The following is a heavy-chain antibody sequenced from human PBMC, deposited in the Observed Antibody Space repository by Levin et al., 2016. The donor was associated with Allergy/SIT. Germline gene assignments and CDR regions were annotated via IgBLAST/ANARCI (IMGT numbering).Heavy chain of an antibody. J-gene: IGHJ1*01. CDR2: IYYSGNT. D-gene: IGHD3-22*01. CDR3: ASGRRKNYYETNGYYWAGYIQH. Sequence: WIRQPPGKGLEWIGSIYYSGNTYYNPSLKSRVTISVDTSKNQFSLKLSSVTAADTAVFYCASGRRKNYYETNGYYWAGYIQHWGQGTLVTVSS. V-gene: IGHV4-39*01.